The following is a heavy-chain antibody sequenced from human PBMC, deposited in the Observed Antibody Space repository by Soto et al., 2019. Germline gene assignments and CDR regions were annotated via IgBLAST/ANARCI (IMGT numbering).Heavy chain of an antibody. V-gene: IGHV1-69*10. D-gene: IGHD3-16*01. CDR2: IIAMYGIG. CDR1: GYSFTSYG. CDR3: ARGDYSVLNSHFTYYALEV. Sequence: GASVKVSCKASGYSFTSYGISWVRQAPGEGLEWMGGIIAMYGIGNYAQKFQGRVTITADKSTTTVHMELSSLRSEDTAVYFCARGDYSVLNSHFTYYALEVWGQGTTVTVSS. J-gene: IGHJ6*02.